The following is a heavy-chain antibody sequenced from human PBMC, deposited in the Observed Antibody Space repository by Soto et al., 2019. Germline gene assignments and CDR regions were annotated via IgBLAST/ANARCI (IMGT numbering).Heavy chain of an antibody. D-gene: IGHD6-6*01. V-gene: IGHV4-34*01. CDR2: ISHSGST. Sequence: QVQLQQWGAGLLKPSETLSLTCAVYGGSFSGYYWSWIRQPPGKGLEWIWEISHSGSTSYNPSLRSRVTSSVDTYENQFSLKLTSVTAADTAVYSCARGDIAARLQTWGQGTMVTVSS. J-gene: IGHJ3*01. CDR3: ARGDIAARLQT. CDR1: GGSFSGYY.